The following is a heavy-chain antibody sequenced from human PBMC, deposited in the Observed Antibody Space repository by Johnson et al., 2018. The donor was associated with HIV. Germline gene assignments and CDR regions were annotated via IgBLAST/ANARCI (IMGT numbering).Heavy chain of an antibody. CDR2: TTPSGGGT. CDR1: GFTFSSYA. V-gene: IGHV3-21*01. CDR3: ARSGAASIAARGDAFDI. Sequence: VQLVESGGGVVQPGRSLRLSCAASGFTFSSYAMHWVRQAPGKGLEWVSATTPSGGGTYYADSVKGRFTISRDNAKNSLLLQMNSLRAEDTAMYYCARSGAASIAARGDAFDIWGQGTMFTVSS. J-gene: IGHJ3*02. D-gene: IGHD6-6*01.